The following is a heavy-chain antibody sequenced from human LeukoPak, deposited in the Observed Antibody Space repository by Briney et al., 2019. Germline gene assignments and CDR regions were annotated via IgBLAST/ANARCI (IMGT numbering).Heavy chain of an antibody. V-gene: IGHV4-59*01. J-gene: IGHJ5*02. D-gene: IGHD6-19*01. Sequence: PSETLSLTCTVSGGXISSYYWSWIRQPPGKGLEWIGYIYYSGSTNYNPSLKSRVTISVDTSKNQFSLKLSSVTAADTAVYYCARAGYSSGWPIIAFDPWGQGTLVTVSS. CDR1: GGXISSYY. CDR3: ARAGYSSGWPIIAFDP. CDR2: IYYSGST.